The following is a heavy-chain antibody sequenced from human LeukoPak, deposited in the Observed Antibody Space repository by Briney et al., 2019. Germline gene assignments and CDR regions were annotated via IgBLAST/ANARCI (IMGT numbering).Heavy chain of an antibody. CDR3: TRHSTSSAPSAY. D-gene: IGHD2-2*01. J-gene: IGHJ4*02. CDR2: ISNSGGT. CDR1: GASISSYY. V-gene: IGHV4-59*08. Sequence: SETLSLTCTVSGASISSYYWTWVRQPPGKGLEWIGYISNSGGTNYNPSLTRRVTISVDTSKNQFSLKLTSVTAADTARYFCTRHSTSSAPSAYWGQGTLVTVSS.